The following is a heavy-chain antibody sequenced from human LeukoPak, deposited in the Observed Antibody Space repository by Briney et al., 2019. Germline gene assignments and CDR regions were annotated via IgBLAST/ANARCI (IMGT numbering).Heavy chain of an antibody. CDR1: GGSISSGNW. Sequence: SETLSLTCAVSGGSISSGNWWSWVRQPPGKGLEWIGEIYHSGNTNYSPSLKSRVTMSLDKSNNHFSLKQSSRTAADTAVYYCTIVGLDRNFDYWGQGTLVTVSS. CDR3: TIVGLDRNFDY. V-gene: IGHV4-4*02. D-gene: IGHD3-16*01. J-gene: IGHJ4*02. CDR2: IYHSGNT.